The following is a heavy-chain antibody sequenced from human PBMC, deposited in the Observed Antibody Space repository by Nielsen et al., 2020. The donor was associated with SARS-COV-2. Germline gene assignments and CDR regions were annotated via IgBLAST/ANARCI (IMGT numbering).Heavy chain of an antibody. J-gene: IGHJ6*02. CDR2: ISGSGGGT. Sequence: GESLKISCAASGFTFSSFVMSWVRQAPGKGLEWVSSISGSGGGTYHADSVKGRFTISRDNSKRTVYLQMSSLRAEDTAVYYCARAKLGYYYYGMDVWGQGTTVTVSS. CDR1: GFTFSSFV. D-gene: IGHD7-27*01. V-gene: IGHV3-23*01. CDR3: ARAKLGYYYYGMDV.